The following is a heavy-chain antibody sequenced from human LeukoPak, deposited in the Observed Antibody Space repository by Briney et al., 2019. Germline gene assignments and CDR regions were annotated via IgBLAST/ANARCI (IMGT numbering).Heavy chain of an antibody. CDR3: ARVLSPSHAEPVYYYGMDV. CDR1: GFTFSSYA. J-gene: IGHJ6*02. CDR2: ISYDGSNK. D-gene: IGHD2/OR15-2a*01. Sequence: GGSLRLSCAASGFTFSSYAMHWVRQAPGKGLEWVAVISYDGSNKYYADSVKGRFTISRDNSKDTLYLQMNSLRAEDTAVYYCARVLSPSHAEPVYYYGMDVWGQGTTVTVSS. V-gene: IGHV3-30-3*01.